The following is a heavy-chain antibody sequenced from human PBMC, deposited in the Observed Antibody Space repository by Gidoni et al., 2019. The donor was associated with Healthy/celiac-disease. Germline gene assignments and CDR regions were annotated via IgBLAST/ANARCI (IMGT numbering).Heavy chain of an antibody. D-gene: IGHD6-19*01. V-gene: IGHV3-9*01. CDR2: ISWNSGSI. CDR3: AKVRNLYSSGWYFDY. Sequence: EVQLVESGGGLVQPGRSLRLSCAASGFTFDDYAMHWVRPPPGKGLEWVSGISWNSGSIGYADSVKGRFTISRDNAKNSLYLQMNSLRAEDTALYYCAKVRNLYSSGWYFDYWGQGTLVTVSS. CDR1: GFTFDDYA. J-gene: IGHJ4*02.